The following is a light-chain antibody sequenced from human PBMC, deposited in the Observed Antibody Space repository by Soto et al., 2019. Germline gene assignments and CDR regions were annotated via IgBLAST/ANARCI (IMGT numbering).Light chain of an antibody. V-gene: IGKV1-39*01. CDR3: QQSDTSPWT. CDR2: AAS. J-gene: IGKJ1*01. Sequence: DIQMTQSPSSLSASVGDRVTITCRASQPITNYLNWYQQKPGRAPKLLIYAASNLQTGVPSRFSAGGSETEFTLALNSLQSEDFATYFCQQSDTSPWTFGEGTSVEIK. CDR1: QPITNY.